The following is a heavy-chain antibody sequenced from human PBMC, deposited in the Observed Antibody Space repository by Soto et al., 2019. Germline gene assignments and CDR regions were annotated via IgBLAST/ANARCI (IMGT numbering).Heavy chain of an antibody. Sequence: GGSLRLSCAASGFTFSSYGMHWVRQAPGKGLEWVAVIWYDGSNKYYADSVKGRFTISRDNSKNTLYLQMNSLRAEDTAVYYCAGEDIVVVPAAIRRENYYYGMDVWGQGTTVTVYS. CDR2: IWYDGSNK. CDR3: AGEDIVVVPAAIRRENYYYGMDV. V-gene: IGHV3-33*01. J-gene: IGHJ6*02. D-gene: IGHD2-2*02. CDR1: GFTFSSYG.